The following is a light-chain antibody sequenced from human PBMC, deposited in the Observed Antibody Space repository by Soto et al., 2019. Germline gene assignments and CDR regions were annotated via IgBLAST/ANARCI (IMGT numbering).Light chain of an antibody. CDR3: QQYYSSLLFT. J-gene: IGKJ2*01. CDR1: QSVLYSSNNMNY. Sequence: DIVMTTSPDSLAVSLGERATINCKSSQSVLYSSNNMNYLAWYQQKPGQHPKLLIYWASTRESGVPDRFSGSGSGTDFTLTISSLQAEDVAVYFCQQYYSSLLFTFGQGTKLEIK. CDR2: WAS. V-gene: IGKV4-1*01.